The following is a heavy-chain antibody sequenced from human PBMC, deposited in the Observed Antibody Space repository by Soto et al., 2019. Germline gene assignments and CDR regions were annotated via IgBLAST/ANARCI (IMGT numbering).Heavy chain of an antibody. J-gene: IGHJ4*02. CDR2: IYHSGST. Sequence: KTSETLSLTCAVSGYSISSGYYWGWIRQPPGKGLEWIGSIYHSGSTYYNPSLKSRVTISVDTSKNQFSLKLSSVTAADTAVYYCAREGAVDTAMGGDFDYWGQGTLVTVSS. D-gene: IGHD5-18*01. CDR3: AREGAVDTAMGGDFDY. CDR1: GYSISSGYY. V-gene: IGHV4-38-2*02.